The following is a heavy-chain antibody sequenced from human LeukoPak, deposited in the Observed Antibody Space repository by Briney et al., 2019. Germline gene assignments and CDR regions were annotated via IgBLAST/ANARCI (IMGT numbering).Heavy chain of an antibody. D-gene: IGHD4-17*01. CDR3: ARFPERRGPTEDDYGEVDYYYGMDV. Sequence: PGRSLRLSCAASGFTFSSYAMHWVRQAPGKGLEWVAVISYDGSNKYYADSVKGRFTISRDNSKNTLYLQMNSLRAEDTAVYYCARFPERRGPTEDDYGEVDYYYGMDVWGQGTTVTVSS. CDR2: ISYDGSNK. CDR1: GFTFSSYA. V-gene: IGHV3-30-3*01. J-gene: IGHJ6*02.